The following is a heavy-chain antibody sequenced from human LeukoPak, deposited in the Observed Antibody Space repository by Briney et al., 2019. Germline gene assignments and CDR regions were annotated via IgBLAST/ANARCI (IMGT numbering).Heavy chain of an antibody. Sequence: KPSQTLSLTCTVSGGSISSGDYYWSWIRQPPGMVLEWIGYIYYSGSTNYNPSLKSRVTISVDTSKNQFSLKLSSVTAADTAVYYCARYTPSSSGWFGSGDYYYMDVWGKGTTVTVSS. J-gene: IGHJ6*03. CDR2: IYYSGST. CDR1: GGSISSGDYY. CDR3: ARYTPSSSGWFGSGDYYYMDV. V-gene: IGHV4-61*08. D-gene: IGHD6-19*01.